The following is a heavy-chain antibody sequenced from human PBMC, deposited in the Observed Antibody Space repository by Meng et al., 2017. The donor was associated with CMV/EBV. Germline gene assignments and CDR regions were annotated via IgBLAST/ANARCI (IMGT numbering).Heavy chain of an antibody. CDR3: ARGEIVVVPAAIRFNWYFDL. Sequence: FSGYYWSWLRQPPGKGLEWIGEINHSGSTNYNPSLKSRVTISVDTSKNQFSLKLSSVTAADTAVYYCARGEIVVVPAAIRFNWYFDLWGRGTLVTVSS. CDR2: INHSGST. J-gene: IGHJ2*01. CDR1: FSGYY. V-gene: IGHV4-34*01. D-gene: IGHD2-2*02.